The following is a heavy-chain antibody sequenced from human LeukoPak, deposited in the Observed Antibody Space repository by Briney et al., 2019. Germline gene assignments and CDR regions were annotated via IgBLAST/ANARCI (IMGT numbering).Heavy chain of an antibody. CDR2: IWYDGSNK. Sequence: GGSLRLSCAASGFTFSSYGMHWVRQAPGKGLEWVAVIWYDGSNKYYADSVKGRFTISRDNSKNTLYLQMNSLRAEDTAVYYCAKPYSSSWYDILYYWGQGTLVTVSS. V-gene: IGHV3-33*06. D-gene: IGHD6-13*01. J-gene: IGHJ4*02. CDR1: GFTFSSYG. CDR3: AKPYSSSWYDILYY.